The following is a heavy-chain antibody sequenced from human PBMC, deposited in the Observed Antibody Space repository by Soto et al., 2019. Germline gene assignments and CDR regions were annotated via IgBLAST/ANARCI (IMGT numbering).Heavy chain of an antibody. Sequence: VQLVESGGGLVKPGGSLRLSCAASGLTFSDSYLNWIRHAPGKGLEWLAYISSTGSSIFYAGSVKGRLTISRDNAKTSRYLQMNSLRAEDTAMYYCAGVRFGESGYAMDVWGQGTTVTVSS. CDR1: GLTFSDSY. J-gene: IGHJ6*02. D-gene: IGHD3-10*01. CDR3: AGVRFGESGYAMDV. V-gene: IGHV3-11*01. CDR2: ISSTGSSI.